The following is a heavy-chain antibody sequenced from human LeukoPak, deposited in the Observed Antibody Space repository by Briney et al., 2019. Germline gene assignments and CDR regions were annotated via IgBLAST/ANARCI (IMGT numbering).Heavy chain of an antibody. V-gene: IGHV1-18*04. CDR3: ARGGYYDSSGYQSDP. Sequence: ASVKVSCKASGYTFTNYYMHWVRQAPGQGLEWMGWISAYNGNTNYAQKLQGRVTMTTDTSTSTAYMELRSLRSDDTAVYYCARGGYYDSSGYQSDPWGQGTLVTVSS. D-gene: IGHD3-22*01. CDR1: GYTFTNYY. J-gene: IGHJ5*02. CDR2: ISAYNGNT.